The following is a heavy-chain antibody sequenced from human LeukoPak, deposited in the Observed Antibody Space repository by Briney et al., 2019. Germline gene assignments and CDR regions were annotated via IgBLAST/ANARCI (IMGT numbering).Heavy chain of an antibody. CDR1: GDSLSSGEYY. D-gene: IGHD5-12*01. J-gene: IGHJ4*02. CDR3: ARQRGVATIVDY. CDR2: ISSSGST. V-gene: IGHV4-61*02. Sequence: PSETLSLTCTVSGDSLSSGEYYWSWLRQPAGTGLEWIGRISSSGSTNYNPSLKSRVTISVDTSKNQFSLKLSSVTAADTAVYYCARQRGVATIVDYWGQGTLVTVSS.